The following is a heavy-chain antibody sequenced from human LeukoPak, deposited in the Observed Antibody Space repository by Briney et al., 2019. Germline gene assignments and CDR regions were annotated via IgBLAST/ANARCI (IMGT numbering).Heavy chain of an antibody. CDR3: ARGRGGSQSPIDY. J-gene: IGHJ4*02. D-gene: IGHD5-24*01. V-gene: IGHV3-21*01. Sequence: PGGSLRLSCAASGFTFSSYSMNWVRQAPGKGLEWVSSISSSSSYIYYADSVKGRFTISRDNAQNSLYLQMNSLRAEDTAVYYCARGRGGSQSPIDYWGQGTLVTVSS. CDR2: ISSSSSYI. CDR1: GFTFSSYS.